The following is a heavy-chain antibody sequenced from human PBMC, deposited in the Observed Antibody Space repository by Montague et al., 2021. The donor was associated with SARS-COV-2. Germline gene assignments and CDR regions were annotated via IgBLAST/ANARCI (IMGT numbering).Heavy chain of an antibody. CDR1: DGSFSDYS. J-gene: IGHJ4*02. CDR2: INHRGST. Sequence: SETLSLTCAVYDGSFSDYSWTWIRQPPGKGLEWIGEINHRGSTNYNPSLKRRVTISADTSKNQFSLKMTSVTAADTAVYYCARGRQHINMVVVVVTGGEYYFDFWGQGTLVAVSS. D-gene: IGHD3-22*01. V-gene: IGHV4-34*01. CDR3: ARGRQHINMVVVVVTGGEYYFDF.